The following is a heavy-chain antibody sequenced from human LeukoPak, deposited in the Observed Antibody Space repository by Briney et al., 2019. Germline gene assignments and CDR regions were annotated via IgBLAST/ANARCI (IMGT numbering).Heavy chain of an antibody. CDR2: IYSGGST. CDR1: GFTFSSYA. V-gene: IGHV3-53*01. CDR3: ARDMYYYDSSGYHDAFDI. J-gene: IGHJ3*02. Sequence: GGSLRLSCAASGFTFSSYAMSWVRQAPGKGLEWVSVIYSGGSTYYVDSVKGRFTISRDNSKNTLYLQMNSLRAEDTAVYYCARDMYYYDSSGYHDAFDIWGQGTMVTVSS. D-gene: IGHD3-22*01.